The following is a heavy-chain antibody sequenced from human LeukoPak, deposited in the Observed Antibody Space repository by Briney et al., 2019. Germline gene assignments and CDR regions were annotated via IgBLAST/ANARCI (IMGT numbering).Heavy chain of an antibody. CDR1: GFTFSSYA. J-gene: IGHJ4*02. CDR3: ARRAGAYSHPYDY. Sequence: GGSLRLSCAASGFTFSSYAMHWVRQAPGKGLEWVAVISYDGSNKYYADSVKGRFAISRDNSKNTMYLQMNSLRAEDTAVYYCARRAGAYSHPYDYWGQGTLVTVSS. V-gene: IGHV3-30*09. CDR2: ISYDGSNK. D-gene: IGHD4/OR15-4a*01.